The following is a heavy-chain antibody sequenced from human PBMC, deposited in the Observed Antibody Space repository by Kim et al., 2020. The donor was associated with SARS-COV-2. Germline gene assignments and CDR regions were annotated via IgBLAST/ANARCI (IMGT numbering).Heavy chain of an antibody. CDR1: GFTFSSYG. CDR3: AKDLYHPQVLSGAQFDY. D-gene: IGHD2-2*02. J-gene: IGHJ4*02. V-gene: IGHV3-30*18. CDR2: ISYDGSNK. Sequence: GGSLRLSCAASGFTFSSYGMHWVRQAPGKGLEWVAVISYDGSNKYYADSVKGRFTISRDNSKNTLYLQMNSLRAEDTAVYYCAKDLYHPQVLSGAQFDYWGQGTLVTVSS.